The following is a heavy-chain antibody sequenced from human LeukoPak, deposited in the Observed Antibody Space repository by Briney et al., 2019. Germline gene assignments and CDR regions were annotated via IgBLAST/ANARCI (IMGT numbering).Heavy chain of an antibody. CDR3: AGQARPGAAEGAFDI. D-gene: IGHD2-2*01. V-gene: IGHV3-13*05. Sequence: GGSLRLSCAASGFTFSSYDMHWVRQDKVKGLEWVSAISIAGDPYYLGSVKGRFTISRENAKNSFYLQMNGLRAEDTAVYYCAGQARPGAAEGAFDIWAKGQWSPSLQ. J-gene: IGHJ3*02. CDR2: ISIAGDP. CDR1: GFTFSSYD.